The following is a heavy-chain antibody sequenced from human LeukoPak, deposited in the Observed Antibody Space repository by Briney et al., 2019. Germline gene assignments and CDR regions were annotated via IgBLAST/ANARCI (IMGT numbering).Heavy chain of an antibody. CDR2: IKQDGSEK. J-gene: IGHJ4*02. V-gene: IGHV3-7*01. Sequence: PGGSLRLSCAVSGFTFSSYWMNWVRQAPGKGLEWVANIKQDGSEKNYVDSVKGRFTISRDNAKSSLFLQMNDLRAKDTAVYYCAKGRRGNGEVYWGQGTLVTVSS. D-gene: IGHD2-8*01. CDR3: AKGRRGNGEVY. CDR1: GFTFSSYW.